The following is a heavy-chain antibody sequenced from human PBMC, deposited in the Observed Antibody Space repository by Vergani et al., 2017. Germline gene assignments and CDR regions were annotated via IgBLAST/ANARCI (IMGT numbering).Heavy chain of an antibody. D-gene: IGHD3-22*01. V-gene: IGHV1-18*01. CDR2: ISAYNGNT. CDR1: GYTFTSYG. Sequence: QVQLVQSGAEVKKPGASVTVSCKASGYTFTSYGISWVRQAPGQGLEWMGWISAYNGNTNYAQKLQGRVTMTTDTSTSTAYMELRSLRSDDTAVYYCARDRSTYYDSSGYYFPFDYWGQGTLVTVSS. J-gene: IGHJ4*02. CDR3: ARDRSTYYDSSGYYFPFDY.